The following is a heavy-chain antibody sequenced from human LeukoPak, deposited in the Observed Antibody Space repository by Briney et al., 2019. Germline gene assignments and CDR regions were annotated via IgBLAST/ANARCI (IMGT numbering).Heavy chain of an antibody. CDR1: GGTFSSYA. CDR3: ARYYDFWSGQTRNWFDP. CDR2: IIPIFGTA. J-gene: IGHJ5*02. D-gene: IGHD3-3*01. V-gene: IGHV1-69*13. Sequence: SVKVSCKASGGTFSSYAISRVRQAPGQGLEWMGGIIPIFGTANYAQKFQGRVTITADESTSTAYMELSSLRSEDTAVYYCARYYDFWSGQTRNWFDPWGQGTLVTVSS.